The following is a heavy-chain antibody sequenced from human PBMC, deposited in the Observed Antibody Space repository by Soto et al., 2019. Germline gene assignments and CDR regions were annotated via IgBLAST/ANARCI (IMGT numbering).Heavy chain of an antibody. J-gene: IGHJ2*01. CDR1: GFTFTTYA. V-gene: IGHV3-64*01. CDR2: ISSNAIST. D-gene: IGHD2-8*01. CDR3: ARKGSAKMASKWYFGL. Sequence: EVQLVESGGALVQPGGSLRLSCAASGFTFTTYAIHWVRQAPGKGLEYVSAISSNAISTFYANSVKGRFTISRDNSQNTVYLQMGSLRTADMAGYYCARKGSAKMASKWYFGLWFGGSLVTVSS.